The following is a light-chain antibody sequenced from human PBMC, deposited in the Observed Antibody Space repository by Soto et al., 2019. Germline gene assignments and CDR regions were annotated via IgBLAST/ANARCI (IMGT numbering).Light chain of an antibody. Sequence: QPVLTQSSSASASLGSSVKLTCTLSSGHSTYIIAWHQQQPGKAPRYLMKLEGSGSYNKGSGVPDRFSGSSSGADRYLTISNLQFEDEADYYCETWVGNTYVFGTGTKVTVL. CDR2: LEGSGSY. V-gene: IGLV4-60*02. CDR3: ETWVGNTYV. J-gene: IGLJ1*01. CDR1: SGHSTYI.